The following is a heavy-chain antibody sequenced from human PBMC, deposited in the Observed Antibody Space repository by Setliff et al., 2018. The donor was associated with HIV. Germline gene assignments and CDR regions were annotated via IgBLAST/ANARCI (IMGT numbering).Heavy chain of an antibody. V-gene: IGHV1-8*02. CDR2: MNPNSGKT. CDR1: GYTFTSYD. J-gene: IGHJ5*02. D-gene: IGHD3-10*01. CDR3: ARDGSSYYGSGSYTWFDP. Sequence: ASVKVSCKASGYTFTSYDINWVRQATGQGLEWMGWMNPNSGKTGYAQKFQGRVTMTRKISISTAYMELSSLRSEDTAVYYCARDGSSYYGSGSYTWFDPWGQGTRVTVSS.